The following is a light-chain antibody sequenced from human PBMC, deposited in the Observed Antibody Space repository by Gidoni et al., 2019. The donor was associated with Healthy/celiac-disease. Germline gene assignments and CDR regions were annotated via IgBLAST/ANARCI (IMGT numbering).Light chain of an antibody. V-gene: IGKV1-39*01. CDR1: QSISSY. Sequence: SPSSLSASVGARVTITCRASQSISSYLNCYQQKPGKAPKLLIYAASSLQSGVPSRFSGSGSGTDFTLTISSLQPEDFATYYCQQSYSTPFTFGQGTKLEIK. CDR2: AAS. J-gene: IGKJ2*01. CDR3: QQSYSTPFT.